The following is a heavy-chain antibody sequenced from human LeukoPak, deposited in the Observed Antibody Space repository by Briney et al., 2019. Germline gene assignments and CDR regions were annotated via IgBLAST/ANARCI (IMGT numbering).Heavy chain of an antibody. J-gene: IGHJ4*02. D-gene: IGHD3-22*01. V-gene: IGHV4-34*01. CDR2: INHSGST. Sequence: PSETLSLTCAVYGGSFSGYYWSWIRQPPGKGLEWIGEINHSGSTNYNPSFKSRVTISVDTSKHQFSLKLSSVPAADTAVYYCARGRRYYDSSGYYGGQYYFDYWGQGTLVTVSS. CDR3: ARGRRYYDSSGYYGGQYYFDY. CDR1: GGSFSGYY.